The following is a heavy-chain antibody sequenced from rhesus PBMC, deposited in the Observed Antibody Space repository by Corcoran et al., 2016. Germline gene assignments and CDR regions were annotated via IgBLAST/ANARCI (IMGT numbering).Heavy chain of an antibody. CDR1: GYTFTDYY. V-gene: IGHV1-111*02. D-gene: IGHD1-1*01. CDR2: VDPEDGDA. J-gene: IGHJ4*01. CDR3: ATDQRYSVGYFDY. Sequence: EVQLVQSGAEVKKPGASVKISGKASGYTFTDYYLHWVRQAPGKGLEWMGRVDPEDGDAILAQKFQDRVTITADTSTDTAYMELSSLRSEDTAVYYCATDQRYSVGYFDYWGQGVLVTVSS.